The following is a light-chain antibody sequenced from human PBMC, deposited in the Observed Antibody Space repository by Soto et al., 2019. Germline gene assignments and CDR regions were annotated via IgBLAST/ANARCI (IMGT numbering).Light chain of an antibody. V-gene: IGLV1-40*01. CDR2: DNT. Sequence: QSVLTQPPSVSGAPGQRVTISCTGSSANIGAGYDVHWYQQLPGTAPKLLIYDNTDRPSGVPDRFSASKSGTSASLAITGLQAEEEADYDCQSYDNSLSGSRVFGTGTKLTVL. CDR1: SANIGAGYD. CDR3: QSYDNSLSGSRV. J-gene: IGLJ1*01.